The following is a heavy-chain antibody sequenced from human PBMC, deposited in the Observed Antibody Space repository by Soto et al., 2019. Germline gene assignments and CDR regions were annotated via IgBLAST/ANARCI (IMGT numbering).Heavy chain of an antibody. CDR3: AREQGQWLEHYYYYGMDV. J-gene: IGHJ6*02. CDR2: IYHSGST. V-gene: IGHV4-4*02. D-gene: IGHD6-19*01. CDR1: GGSISSSNW. Sequence: SETLSLTCAVSGGSISSSNWWSWVRQPPGKGLEWIGEIYHSGSTNYNPSLKSRVTISVGKSKNQFSLKLSSVTAADTAVYYCAREQGQWLEHYYYYGMDVWGQGTTVTVSS.